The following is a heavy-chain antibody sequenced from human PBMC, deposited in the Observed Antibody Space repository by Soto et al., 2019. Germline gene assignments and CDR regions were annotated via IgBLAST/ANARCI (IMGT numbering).Heavy chain of an antibody. CDR2: IYYSGTT. CDR1: GGSINSDDHY. J-gene: IGHJ5*02. D-gene: IGHD2-15*01. Sequence: QVQVQESGPGLVKPSQTLSLTCSVSGGSINSDDHYWTWIRQPPGKGLEWIGSIYYSGTTNYNPSLKSRITVTIDTSNNQFSPNQTSVTAADPALYYCARQRICGYSSAPWGQGTPLTVSS. V-gene: IGHV4-30-4*01. CDR3: ARQRICGYSSAP.